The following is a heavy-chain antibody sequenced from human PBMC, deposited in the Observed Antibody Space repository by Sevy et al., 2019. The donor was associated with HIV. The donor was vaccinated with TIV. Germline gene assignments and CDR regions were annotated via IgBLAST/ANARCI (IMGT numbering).Heavy chain of an antibody. D-gene: IGHD3-10*01. CDR1: GFTFDDYA. J-gene: IGHJ1*01. CDR3: AKDLYPPTMVLTGYFHH. V-gene: IGHV3-9*01. CDR2: ITWNSGSI. Sequence: GGSLRLSCAASGFTFDDYAMHWVRQAPGKGLEWVSTITWNSGSIDYADSVKGRFTISRDNAKNSLYLQMNSLRAEDTAFYYCAKDLYPPTMVLTGYFHHRGQGTLVTVSS.